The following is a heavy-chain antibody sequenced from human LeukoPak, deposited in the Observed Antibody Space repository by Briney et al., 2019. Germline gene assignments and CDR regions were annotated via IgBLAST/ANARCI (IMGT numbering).Heavy chain of an antibody. CDR2: ISGSGGST. Sequence: GGSLRLSCAASGFTFSSYAMSWVRQAPGKGLEWVSAISGSGGSTYYADSVKGRFTISRDNSKNTLYLQMNSLRAEDTAVYSCAKVRYYGSGSYSQYYFDYWGQGTLVTVSS. J-gene: IGHJ4*02. CDR1: GFTFSSYA. D-gene: IGHD3-10*01. V-gene: IGHV3-23*01. CDR3: AKVRYYGSGSYSQYYFDY.